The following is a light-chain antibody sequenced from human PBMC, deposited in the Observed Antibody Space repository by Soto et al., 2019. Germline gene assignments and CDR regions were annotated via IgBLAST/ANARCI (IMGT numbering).Light chain of an antibody. CDR2: EVT. V-gene: IGLV2-8*01. Sequence: QSGLTQPPSAPGTPGQTVTISCTGTSSDVGGYDYVSWYQQHPGKAPKLMIYEVTIRPSGVSDRFSGSKSGNTASLTVSGLQAEDEADYYCSSYTGGNPSYVFGTGTKVTVL. J-gene: IGLJ1*01. CDR1: SSDVGGYDY. CDR3: SSYTGGNPSYV.